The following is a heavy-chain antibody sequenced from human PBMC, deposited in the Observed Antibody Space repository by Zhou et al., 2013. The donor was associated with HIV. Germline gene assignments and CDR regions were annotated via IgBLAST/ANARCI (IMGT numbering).Heavy chain of an antibody. Sequence: QVQLVQSGAEVKKPGASVKVSCKASGYSFTGHYLHWVRQAPGRGLEWMGWINPNSGDTNYAQKFQGRVTMTRDTSISTGYMEMRRLRSDDTAIYYCARGYSSIWYSLGYWGQGTLVTVSS. V-gene: IGHV1-2*02. CDR2: INPNSGDT. CDR3: ARGYSSIWYSLGY. J-gene: IGHJ4*02. D-gene: IGHD6-13*01. CDR1: GYSFTGHY.